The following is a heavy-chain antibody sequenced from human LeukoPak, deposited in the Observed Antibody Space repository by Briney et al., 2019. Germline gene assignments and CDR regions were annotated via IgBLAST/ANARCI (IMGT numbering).Heavy chain of an antibody. CDR3: VRDFWTEGY. CDR2: LSGSGGST. CDR1: GFTFSNYA. Sequence: GGSLRLSCAASGFTFSNYAMSWVRQAPGKGLEWVSALSGSGGSTYYADSVKGRFTISRDNSKNTLYLQMNSLRAEDTAVYHCVRDFWTEGYWGQGTLVPVSS. J-gene: IGHJ4*02. V-gene: IGHV3-23*01. D-gene: IGHD3/OR15-3a*01.